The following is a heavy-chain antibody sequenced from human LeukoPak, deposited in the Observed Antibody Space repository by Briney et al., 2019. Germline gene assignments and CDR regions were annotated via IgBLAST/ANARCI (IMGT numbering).Heavy chain of an antibody. D-gene: IGHD3-10*01. V-gene: IGHV4-59*01. CDR3: ARVTSGGFDY. CDR1: GGSISSYY. CDR2: IYYSGST. J-gene: IGHJ4*02. Sequence: SETLPLTCTVSGGSISSYYWSWIRQSPGKGLEWIGYIYYSGSTNYNPSLKSRVTISVDTSKNQFSLKLSSVTAADTAVYYCARVTSGGFDYWGQGTLVTVSS.